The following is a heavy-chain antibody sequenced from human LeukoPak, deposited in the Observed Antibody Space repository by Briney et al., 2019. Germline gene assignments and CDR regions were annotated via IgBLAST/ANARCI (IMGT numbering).Heavy chain of an antibody. Sequence: SETLSLTCAVSGGSISSGGYSWGWIRQPPGKGLEWIGYIYHSGSTYYNPSLKSRVTISVDRSKNQFSLKLSSVTAADTAVYYCARGITMVRGVEPDAFDIWGQGTMVTVSS. CDR2: IYHSGST. CDR1: GGSISSGGYS. V-gene: IGHV4-30-2*01. J-gene: IGHJ3*02. D-gene: IGHD3-10*01. CDR3: ARGITMVRGVEPDAFDI.